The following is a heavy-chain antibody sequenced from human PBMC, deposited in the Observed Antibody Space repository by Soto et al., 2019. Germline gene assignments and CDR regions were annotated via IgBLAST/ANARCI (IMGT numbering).Heavy chain of an antibody. CDR2: IWYDGSNK. CDR3: ARDRGITFGGIQDYYYGLDV. Sequence: GGSLRLSCAASGFTFSSYGMHWVRQAPGKGLEWVAVIWYDGSNKYYADSVKGRFTISRDNSKNTLYLQMNSLRAEDTAVYYCARDRGITFGGIQDYYYGLDVWGQGTTVTVSS. CDR1: GFTFSSYG. J-gene: IGHJ6*02. D-gene: IGHD3-16*01. V-gene: IGHV3-33*01.